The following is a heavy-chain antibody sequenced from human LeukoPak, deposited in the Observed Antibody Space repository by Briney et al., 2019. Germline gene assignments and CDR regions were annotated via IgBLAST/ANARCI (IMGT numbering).Heavy chain of an antibody. V-gene: IGHV3-11*01. CDR2: ISSSGSTI. J-gene: IGHJ4*02. D-gene: IGHD3-22*01. Sequence: GGSLRLSCAASGFTFSDYYMSWIRQAPGKGLEWVSYISSSGSTIYYADSVKGRFTIFRDNAKNSLYLQMNSLRAEDTAVYYCARDFRIAVAGTSRYYYDSSGVYWGQGTLVTVSS. CDR3: ARDFRIAVAGTSRYYYDSSGVY. CDR1: GFTFSDYY.